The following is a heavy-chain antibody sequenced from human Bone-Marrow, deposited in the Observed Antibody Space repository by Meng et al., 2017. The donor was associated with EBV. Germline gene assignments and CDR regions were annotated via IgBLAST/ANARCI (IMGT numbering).Heavy chain of an antibody. J-gene: IGHJ4*02. D-gene: IGHD4-17*01. CDR3: ARADDGDYYFDY. CDR2: TYYSGST. V-gene: IGHV4-30-4*01. CDR1: GRTISSGGYS. Sequence: QPQLDVTGPCMLKPSQPLHPSCAVPGRTISSGGYSWSWIRQPPGKGLEWIGYTYYSGSTYYNPSLKSRVTISVDTSKNQFSLKLSSVTAADTAVYYCARADDGDYYFDYWGQGTLVTVSS.